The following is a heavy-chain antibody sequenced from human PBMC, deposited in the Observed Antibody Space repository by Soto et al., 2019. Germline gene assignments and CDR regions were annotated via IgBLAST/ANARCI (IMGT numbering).Heavy chain of an antibody. J-gene: IGHJ5*02. Sequence: EVQLLESGGGLVQPGGSLRLSCAASGFTFSSYAMSWVRQAPGKGLEWVSAISGSGGSTYYADSVKGRFTISRDNSKNTLYLQMNSLXAEDTAVYYCAKDRVQDXPGTKIPTNWFDPWGQGTLVTVSS. CDR2: ISGSGGST. D-gene: IGHD1-26*01. CDR3: AKDRVQDXPGTKIPTNWFDP. CDR1: GFTFSSYA. V-gene: IGHV3-23*01.